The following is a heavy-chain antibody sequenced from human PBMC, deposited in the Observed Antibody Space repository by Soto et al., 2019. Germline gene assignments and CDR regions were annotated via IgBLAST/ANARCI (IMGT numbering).Heavy chain of an antibody. V-gene: IGHV3-53*01. J-gene: IGHJ2*01. CDR1: GFSVSNTH. Sequence: GGSLRLSCAVSGFSVSNTHMAWVRQAPGKGLEWVSLMYYGGSTYFTDSVEGRFTISGDNSKNTVYLQMHSLRAEDTAQYYCARAPGGSNWIYWYFDLWGRGTLGTVSS. D-gene: IGHD1-26*01. CDR3: ARAPGGSNWIYWYFDL. CDR2: MYYGGST.